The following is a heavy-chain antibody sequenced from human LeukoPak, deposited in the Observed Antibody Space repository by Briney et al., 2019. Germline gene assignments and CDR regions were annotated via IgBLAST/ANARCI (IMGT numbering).Heavy chain of an antibody. V-gene: IGHV1-69*13. D-gene: IGHD3-16*02. CDR3: ARRGGSEYDYVWGSYRYFGY. J-gene: IGHJ4*02. CDR2: VIPIFGTA. CDR1: GGTFSSYA. Sequence: SVKVSCKASGGTFSSYAISWVRQAPGQGLEWMGGVIPIFGTANYAQKFQGRVTITADESTSTAYMELSSLRSEDTAVYYCARRGGSEYDYVWGSYRYFGYWGQGTLVTVSS.